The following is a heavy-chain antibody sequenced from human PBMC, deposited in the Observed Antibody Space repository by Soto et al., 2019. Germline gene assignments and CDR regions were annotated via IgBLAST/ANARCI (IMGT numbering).Heavy chain of an antibody. Sequence: SETLSLTCPVSGGSISSSSYYWGWLRQPPGKGLEWIGSIYYRGSTYYNPSLKSRVTIFVDTSKNQFSLKLSSVTAADTAVYYCARADSSGYYYFDCWGQGTLVTVSS. CDR3: ARADSSGYYYFDC. J-gene: IGHJ4*02. D-gene: IGHD3-22*01. V-gene: IGHV4-39*01. CDR1: GGSISSSSYY. CDR2: IYYRGST.